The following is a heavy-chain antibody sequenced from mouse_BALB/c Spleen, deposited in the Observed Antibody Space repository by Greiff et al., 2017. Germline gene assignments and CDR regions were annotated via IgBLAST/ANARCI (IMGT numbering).Heavy chain of an antibody. CDR3: TRGEDYYGSSYVGNFDY. Sequence: QVQLQQPGAELVKPGASVKMSCKASGYTFTSYWMHWVKQRPGQGLEWIGVIDPSDSYTSYNQKFKGKATLTVDTSSSTAYMQLSSLTSEDSAVYYCTRGEDYYGSSYVGNFDYGGQGTTLTVSS. J-gene: IGHJ2*01. CDR2: IDPSDSYT. D-gene: IGHD1-1*01. V-gene: IGHV1S127*01. CDR1: GYTFTSYW.